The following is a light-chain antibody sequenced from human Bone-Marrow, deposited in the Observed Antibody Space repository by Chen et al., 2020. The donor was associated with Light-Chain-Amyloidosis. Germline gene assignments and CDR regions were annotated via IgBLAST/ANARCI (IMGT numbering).Light chain of an antibody. J-gene: IGLJ2*01. Sequence: SYELTQPSSVSVSPGQTARITCSGDALPRKYAYWYQQKSGQAPVLVIYEDSKRPSGSPERFSGSSSGTMATLTISGAQVEDEADYYWYSTDGTGKNVVFGGGTKLTVL. CDR2: EDS. V-gene: IGLV3-10*01. CDR3: YSTDGTGKNVV. CDR1: ALPRKY.